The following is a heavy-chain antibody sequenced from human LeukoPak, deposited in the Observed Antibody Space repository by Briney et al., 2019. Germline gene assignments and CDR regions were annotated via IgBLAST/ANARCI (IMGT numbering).Heavy chain of an antibody. Sequence: PGGSLRLSCAASGFTVSSNFMSWVRQAPGKGLEWVSVIYSGGSTYYADSVKGRFTISRDNSENTLYLQMNSLRAGDTAVYYCVRARTGSYGWYFDLWGRGTLVTVSS. CDR3: VRARTGSYGWYFDL. CDR1: GFTVSSNF. CDR2: IYSGGST. V-gene: IGHV3-53*01. D-gene: IGHD1-26*01. J-gene: IGHJ2*01.